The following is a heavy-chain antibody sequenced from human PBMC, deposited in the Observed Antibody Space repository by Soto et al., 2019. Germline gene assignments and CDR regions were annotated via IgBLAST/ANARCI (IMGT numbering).Heavy chain of an antibody. CDR3: ATVGTDYGSGSPYYSDY. CDR1: GFSFDTYN. CDR2: ISSGRPDI. V-gene: IGHV3-21*02. Sequence: EDQLVESGGGLVKPGGSLRLSCAASGFSFDTYNMNWVRQAPGKGLEWVSSISSGRPDIFYADSVRGRFTISRDNAKSSVNLQMNSLRAEDTAVYYCATVGTDYGSGSPYYSDYWGQGTLVTVSS. D-gene: IGHD3-10*01. J-gene: IGHJ4*02.